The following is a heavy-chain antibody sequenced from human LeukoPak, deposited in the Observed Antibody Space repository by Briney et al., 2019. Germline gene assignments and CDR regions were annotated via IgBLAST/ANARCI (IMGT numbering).Heavy chain of an antibody. CDR2: IKSKTDGGTT. D-gene: IGHD5-24*01. Sequence: GGSLRLSCAASGFIFSNAWMTWVRQAPGKGLEWVGRIKSKTDGGTTDYAAPVKGRFTISRDDSENTLYLQMNSLRTEDTAVYYCITGPKRRGMDVWGQGTTVTVSS. CDR3: ITGPKRRGMDV. CDR1: GFIFSNAW. J-gene: IGHJ6*02. V-gene: IGHV3-15*01.